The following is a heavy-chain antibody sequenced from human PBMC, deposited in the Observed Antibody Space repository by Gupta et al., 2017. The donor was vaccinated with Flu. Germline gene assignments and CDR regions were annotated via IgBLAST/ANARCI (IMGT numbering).Heavy chain of an antibody. J-gene: IGHJ6*02. CDR2: INHSGST. CDR1: GGFFSGYY. CDR3: AGNIVVVPAATPPRYYYGMDV. V-gene: IGHV4-34*01. D-gene: IGHD2-2*01. Sequence: QVQLQQWGAGLLKPSETLSLTCAVYGGFFSGYYWSWIRQPPGQGLEWIGEINHSGSTNYNPSLKSRVTISVDTSKNQFSLKLSSVTAADTAVYYCAGNIVVVPAATPPRYYYGMDVWGQGTTVTVSS.